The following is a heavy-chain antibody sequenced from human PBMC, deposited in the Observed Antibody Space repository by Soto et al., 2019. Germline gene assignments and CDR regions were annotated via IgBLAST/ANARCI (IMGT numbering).Heavy chain of an antibody. CDR3: AGAKSRQWLDQPKGWYFDL. J-gene: IGHJ2*01. CDR1: GYTFTSYG. V-gene: IGHV1-18*04. D-gene: IGHD6-19*01. Sequence: QIQLVQSGAEVKKPGASVKVSCKASGYTFTSYGISWVRQAPGQGLEWMGGISAYNGNTNYAQKLQGRVTMTTDTTTSTAYMELRSLRSDDTAAYYCAGAKSRQWLDQPKGWYFDLWGRGTLFTVSS. CDR2: ISAYNGNT.